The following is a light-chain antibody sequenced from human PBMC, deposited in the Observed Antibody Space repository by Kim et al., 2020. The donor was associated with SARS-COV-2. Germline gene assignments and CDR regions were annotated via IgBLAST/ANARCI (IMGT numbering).Light chain of an antibody. CDR3: QAWDSSTAVV. V-gene: IGLV3-1*01. J-gene: IGLJ2*01. CDR2: QDS. CDR1: KVGDKY. Sequence: PGQTATVTCSGDKVGDKYACWYQQKPGQSPVLVIYQDSKRPSGIPERVSGSNSGNTATLTIGGTQAMDEADYYGQAWDSSTAVVFGGGTKLTVL.